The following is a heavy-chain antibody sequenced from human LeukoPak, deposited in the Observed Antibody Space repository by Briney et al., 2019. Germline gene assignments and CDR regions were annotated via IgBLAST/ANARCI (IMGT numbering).Heavy chain of an antibody. J-gene: IGHJ6*02. Sequence: SETLSLTCAVYGGSFSGYYWSWIRQPPGKGLEWIGEINHSGNTNYNPSLKSRVTISVDTSKNQFSLKLSSVTAADTAVYYCARVQYYYGSGSISRYYYCGMDVWGQGTTVTVSS. CDR1: GGSFSGYY. V-gene: IGHV4-34*01. CDR2: INHSGNT. CDR3: ARVQYYYGSGSISRYYYCGMDV. D-gene: IGHD3-10*01.